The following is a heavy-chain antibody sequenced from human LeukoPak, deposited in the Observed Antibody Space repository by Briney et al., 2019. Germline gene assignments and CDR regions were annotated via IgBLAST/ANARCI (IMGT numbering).Heavy chain of an antibody. V-gene: IGHV4-34*01. CDR3: ARWGRPGVRYYYMDV. D-gene: IGHD1-1*01. Sequence: TSETLSLTCAVYGGSFSGCYWSWIRQPPGKGLEWIGEINHSGSTNYNPSLKSRVTISVDTSKNQFSLKLSSVTAADTAVYYCARWGRPGVRYYYMDVWGKGTTVTVSS. CDR1: GGSFSGCY. J-gene: IGHJ6*03. CDR2: INHSGST.